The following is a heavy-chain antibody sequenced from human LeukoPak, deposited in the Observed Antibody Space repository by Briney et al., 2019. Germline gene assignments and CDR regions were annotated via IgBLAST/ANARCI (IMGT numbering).Heavy chain of an antibody. CDR3: ARQAHCTSTICNPFDY. J-gene: IGHJ4*02. Sequence: SETLSLTCTVSGGSINSYYWSWIRQPPGKGLEWIGYIYYTVSTNYNPSLKSRVTVSLDTSMNQFSLQLASVTVADTAVYYCARQAHCTSTICNPFDYWGQGTLVTVSS. V-gene: IGHV4-59*08. CDR1: GGSINSYY. CDR2: IYYTVST. D-gene: IGHD2-2*01.